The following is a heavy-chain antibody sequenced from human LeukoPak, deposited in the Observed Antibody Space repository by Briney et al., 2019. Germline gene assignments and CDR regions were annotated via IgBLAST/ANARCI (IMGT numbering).Heavy chain of an antibody. D-gene: IGHD3-22*01. CDR1: GYTFDDYG. V-gene: IGHV3-20*04. Sequence: GGSLRLSCAASGYTFDDYGMSWVRQAPGKGLEWVSGINWNGGSTGYADSVKGRFTISRDNAKNSLYLQMNSLRAEDTALYYCARGGHSITMIVVVIIPFDYWGQGTLVTVSS. J-gene: IGHJ4*02. CDR2: INWNGGST. CDR3: ARGGHSITMIVVVIIPFDY.